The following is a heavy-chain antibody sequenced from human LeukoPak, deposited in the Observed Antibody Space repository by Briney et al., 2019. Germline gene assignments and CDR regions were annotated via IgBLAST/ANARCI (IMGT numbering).Heavy chain of an antibody. CDR3: ARIAGNLCFGELLNYFDY. Sequence: ASVKVSCKASGYTFTSYGISWVRQAPGQGLEWMGWISAYNGNTNYAQKLQGRVTMTTDTSTSTAYMELRSLRSDDTAVYYCARIAGNLCFGELLNYFDYWGQGTLVTASS. CDR2: ISAYNGNT. V-gene: IGHV1-18*01. CDR1: GYTFTSYG. J-gene: IGHJ4*02. D-gene: IGHD3-10*01.